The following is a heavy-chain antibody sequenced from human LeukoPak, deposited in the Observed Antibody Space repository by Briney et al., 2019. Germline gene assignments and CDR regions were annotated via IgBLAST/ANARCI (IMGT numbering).Heavy chain of an antibody. CDR2: ISGSGGST. D-gene: IGHD5-12*01. Sequence: GGSLRLSCAASGFSFSSYAMSWVRQAPGKGLEWVSAISGSGGSTYYADSVKGRFTISRDNAKNTLYLQMNSLRAEDTAVYYCARVFSRYHRPVRAVDYWGQGTLVTVSS. CDR3: ARVFSRYHRPVRAVDY. J-gene: IGHJ4*02. CDR1: GFSFSSYA. V-gene: IGHV3-23*01.